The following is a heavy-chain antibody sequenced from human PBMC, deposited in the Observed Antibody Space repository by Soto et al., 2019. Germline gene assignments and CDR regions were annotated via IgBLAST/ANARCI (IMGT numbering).Heavy chain of an antibody. CDR2: IIAILGKA. CDR1: GGTFSSYA. J-gene: IGHJ3*01. D-gene: IGHD3-22*01. V-gene: IGHV1-69*01. CDR3: ARERGGAIIVGVTGTFDV. Sequence: QVQLVQSGAEVKKPGSSVKVSCKASGGTFSSYAISWVRQAPGQGLEWMGGIIAILGKANYAEKFQCRVTITADESTSTAYMELSSLRSEDTAVYYGARERGGAIIVGVTGTFDVWGQGTLVTVSS.